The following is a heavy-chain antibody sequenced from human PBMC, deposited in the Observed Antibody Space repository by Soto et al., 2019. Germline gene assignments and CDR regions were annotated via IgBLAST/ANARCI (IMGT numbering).Heavy chain of an antibody. V-gene: IGHV3-9*01. Sequence: PGGSLRLSGAASGFSFRFYAMHWVRQAPGKGLKCVSGISWESDDIAYAGSVRGRFAVSRDNAKSSLYLQMNSLRSEDTAIYYCVKITQASLEKTWYFDVWGRGTLVTVSS. CDR3: VKITQASLEKTWYFDV. D-gene: IGHD3-3*02. CDR2: ISWESDDI. J-gene: IGHJ2*01. CDR1: GFSFRFYA.